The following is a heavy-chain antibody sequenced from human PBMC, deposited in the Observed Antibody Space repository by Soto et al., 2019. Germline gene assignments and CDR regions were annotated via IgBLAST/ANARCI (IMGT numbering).Heavy chain of an antibody. D-gene: IGHD3-10*01. CDR1: GGSMSSEGYY. CDR2: IYYSGST. V-gene: IGHV4-31*03. Sequence: PSETLSLTCTVSGGSMSSEGYYWSWIRQHPGKGLEWTGYIYYSGSTYYNPSLKSRVTISVDTSKNQFSLKLSSVTAADTAVYYCARVNSGITMVRGRYNWFDPWGQGTLVTVSS. J-gene: IGHJ5*02. CDR3: ARVNSGITMVRGRYNWFDP.